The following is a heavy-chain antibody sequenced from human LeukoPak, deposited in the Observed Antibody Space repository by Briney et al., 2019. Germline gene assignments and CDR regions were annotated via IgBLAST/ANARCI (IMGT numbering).Heavy chain of an antibody. J-gene: IGHJ5*02. D-gene: IGHD6-13*01. CDR1: GYTFTNYT. Sequence: ASVKVSCKASGYTFTNYTMNWVRQAPGQGLEWMGWINTNTGNPTYAQGFTGRFVFSLDTSVSTAYLQISSLKAEDTAVYYCARGGVAAAGGWFDPWGQGTLVTVSS. CDR3: ARGGVAAAGGWFDP. V-gene: IGHV7-4-1*02. CDR2: INTNTGNP.